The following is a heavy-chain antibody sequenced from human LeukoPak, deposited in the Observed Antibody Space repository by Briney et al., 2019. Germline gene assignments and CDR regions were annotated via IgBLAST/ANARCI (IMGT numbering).Heavy chain of an antibody. Sequence: GGSLRLSCAASGFTFSYYEMNWVRQAPGKGLEWVSYIGSSGSTIYYADSVKGRFSISRDNAKNSLYLQMNSLRAEDTAVYYCARGDYYDTSGFRGGYYYGMDVWGQGTTVTVSS. CDR2: IGSSGSTI. D-gene: IGHD3-22*01. CDR3: ARGDYYDTSGFRGGYYYGMDV. V-gene: IGHV3-48*03. J-gene: IGHJ6*02. CDR1: GFTFSYYE.